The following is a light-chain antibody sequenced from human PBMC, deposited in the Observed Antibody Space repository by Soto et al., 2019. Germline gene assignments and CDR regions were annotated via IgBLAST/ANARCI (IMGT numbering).Light chain of an antibody. CDR1: QTIRSS. Sequence: DIQMTQYPSTLSASVGDRVTITYRASQTIRSSLAWYQQKPGKAPNLLIYKASSLESGVPSRFSGSGAGTEFTLTISSVQPEDFATYYCQQYSNFWTFGQGTKVELK. J-gene: IGKJ1*01. CDR2: KAS. CDR3: QQYSNFWT. V-gene: IGKV1-5*03.